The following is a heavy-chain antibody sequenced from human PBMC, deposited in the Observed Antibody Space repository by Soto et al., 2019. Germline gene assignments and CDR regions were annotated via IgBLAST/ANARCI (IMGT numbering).Heavy chain of an antibody. CDR1: GGTFSNYV. CDR3: GRVEGFTYLYCFAS. D-gene: IGHD1-1*01. CDR2: IIPMAGKS. J-gene: IGHJ5*01. V-gene: IGHV1-69*11. Sequence: QIQLVQSGAEVKKPGSSVKVSCKASGGTFSNYVIAWVRQAPGQGLEWMGQIIPMAGKSNYAQNFQGGVTITADETTGTAYMELRRLRSEATAVYYCGRVEGFTYLYCFASWGRVTLVTVS.